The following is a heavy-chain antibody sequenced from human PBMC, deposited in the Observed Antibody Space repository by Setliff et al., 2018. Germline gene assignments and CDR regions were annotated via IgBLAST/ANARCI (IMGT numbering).Heavy chain of an antibody. CDR1: GYRLIEVS. CDR3: ARGPLHYDFWSGYYTVSWFDP. V-gene: IGHV1-24*01. J-gene: IGHJ5*02. D-gene: IGHD3-3*01. Sequence: ASVKVSCKVSGYRLIEVSMHWVRQAPGKGLEWMGGFDPEDEETIYAQKFQGRVTITRNTSISTAYMELSSLRSEDTAVYYCARGPLHYDFWSGYYTVSWFDPWGQGTLVTVSS. CDR2: FDPEDEET.